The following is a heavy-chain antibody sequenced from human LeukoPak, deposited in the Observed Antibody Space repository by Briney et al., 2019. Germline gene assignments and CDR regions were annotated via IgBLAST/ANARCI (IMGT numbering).Heavy chain of an antibody. CDR1: GDSISSYY. D-gene: IGHD1-14*01. CDR3: ARLNKPGWFDP. Sequence: PSETLSLTCAVSGDSISSYYWGWIRQPPGKGLEWIGSIYYSGSTYYNPSLKSRLTISVDTSKNQFSLKLTSVTAADTAVYYCARLNKPGWFDPWGQGTLVTVSS. J-gene: IGHJ5*02. V-gene: IGHV4-39*01. CDR2: IYYSGST.